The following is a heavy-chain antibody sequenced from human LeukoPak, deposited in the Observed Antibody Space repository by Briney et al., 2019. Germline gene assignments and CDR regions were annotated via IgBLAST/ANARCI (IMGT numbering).Heavy chain of an antibody. V-gene: IGHV1-8*01. J-gene: IGHJ6*02. CDR3: ARLTVVVPADYYYYYYGMDV. CDR1: GYTFTSYD. D-gene: IGHD2-2*01. CDR2: MNPNSGNT. Sequence: ASVKVSCKASGYTFTSYDINWVRQATGQGLEWMGWMNPNSGNTGYAQKFQGRVTMTRNTSISTAYMELSSLRSEDTAVYYCARLTVVVPADYYYYYYGMDVWGQGTTVTVSS.